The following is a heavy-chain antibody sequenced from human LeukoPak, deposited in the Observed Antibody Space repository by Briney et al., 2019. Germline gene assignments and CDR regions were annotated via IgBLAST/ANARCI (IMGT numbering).Heavy chain of an antibody. CDR1: GFIVSNNY. Sequence: GGSLGLSCAASGFIVSNNYMSWVRQAPGKGLEWVSVMENDGNAYYADSVTGRFTIPTDNSKNTLFLQMNSLRAEDTAIYFCARDLANWGQGTLVTVSS. CDR3: ARDLAN. J-gene: IGHJ4*02. CDR2: MENDGNA. V-gene: IGHV3-66*01.